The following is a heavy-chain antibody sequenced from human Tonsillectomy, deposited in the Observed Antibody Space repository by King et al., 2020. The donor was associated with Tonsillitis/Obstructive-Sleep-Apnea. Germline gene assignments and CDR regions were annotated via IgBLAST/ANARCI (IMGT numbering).Heavy chain of an antibody. CDR2: IYPGDSDT. D-gene: IGHD3-16*01. J-gene: IGHJ3*01. CDR1: GYNFSNYW. CDR3: ARQGLWGNNXXHDAFGF. Sequence: DGQLVQSGAEVRKPGKSLKISCKGSGYNFSNYWIAWVRQMPGKGLEWMGIIYPGDSDTRYGPSFQGQVTISADKSIDTAYLQWSSLKASDTAMYYCARQGLWGNNXXHDAFGFWGQGTMVAVSS. V-gene: IGHV5-51*01.